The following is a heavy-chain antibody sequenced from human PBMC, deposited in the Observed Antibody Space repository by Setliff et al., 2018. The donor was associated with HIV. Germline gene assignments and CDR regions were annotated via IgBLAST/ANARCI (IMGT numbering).Heavy chain of an antibody. D-gene: IGHD3-16*01. Sequence: SETLSLTCAVYGGSFNGYSWTWIRQPPGKGLEWIGGINHSGSTNYNPSLKSRVTISVDTSKSQFYLRLNSVTATDTAVYYCARHRGAFRLDYWGQGTLVTVSS. V-gene: IGHV4-34*01. CDR2: INHSGST. CDR1: GGSFNGYS. CDR3: ARHRGAFRLDY. J-gene: IGHJ4*02.